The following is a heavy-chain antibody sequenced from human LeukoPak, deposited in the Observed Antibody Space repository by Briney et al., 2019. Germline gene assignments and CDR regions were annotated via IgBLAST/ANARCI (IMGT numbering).Heavy chain of an antibody. CDR2: ISGSGGST. CDR1: GSTFSSYA. CDR3: AKSAGFVVVTAIGY. D-gene: IGHD2-21*02. Sequence: GGSLRLSCAASGSTFSSYAMSWVRQAPGKGLEWVSAISGSGGSTYYADSVKGRFTISRDNSKYTLYLQMNSLRAEDTAVYYCAKSAGFVVVTAIGYWGQGTLVTVSS. J-gene: IGHJ4*02. V-gene: IGHV3-23*01.